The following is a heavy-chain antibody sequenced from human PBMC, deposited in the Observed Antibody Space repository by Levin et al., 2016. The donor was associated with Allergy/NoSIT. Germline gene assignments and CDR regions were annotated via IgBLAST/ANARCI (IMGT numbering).Heavy chain of an antibody. CDR3: ARARNEGRSGYYYYYFDY. D-gene: IGHD3-22*01. V-gene: IGHV3-66*03. Sequence: WIRQPPGKGLEWVSIIYDSGSTYYADSVRGRFTISRDNSRNTLFLQMSSLGGDDTAVYYCARARNEGRSGYYYYYFDYWGQGALVTVSS. CDR2: IYDSGST. J-gene: IGHJ4*02.